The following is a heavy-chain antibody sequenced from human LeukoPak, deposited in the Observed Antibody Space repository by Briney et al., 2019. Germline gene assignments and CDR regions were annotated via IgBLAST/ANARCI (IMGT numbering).Heavy chain of an antibody. D-gene: IGHD3-22*01. CDR2: IGSTI. J-gene: IGHJ4*02. CDR1: GFSLSDYY. Sequence: GGSLRLSCVASGFSLSDYYMSWIRQAPGKGLEWVSYIGSTIYYADSVKGRLTISRDNAKNSLYLQMNSLRAEDTAVYYCARDQGFYDSSGYFEWGQGTLVTVSS. V-gene: IGHV3-11*04. CDR3: ARDQGFYDSSGYFE.